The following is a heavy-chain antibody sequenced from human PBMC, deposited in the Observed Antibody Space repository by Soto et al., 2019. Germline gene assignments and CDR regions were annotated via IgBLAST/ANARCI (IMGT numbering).Heavy chain of an antibody. CDR1: GGSISSSSYY. D-gene: IGHD3-3*01. Sequence: PSETLSLTCTVSGGSISSSSYYWGWIRQPPGKGLEWIGSIYYSGSTYYNPSLKSRVTISVDTSKNQFSLKLSSVTAADTAVYYCARPQNYDFWSGYQTYNWFDPWGQGTLVTVSS. CDR2: IYYSGST. V-gene: IGHV4-39*01. CDR3: ARPQNYDFWSGYQTYNWFDP. J-gene: IGHJ5*02.